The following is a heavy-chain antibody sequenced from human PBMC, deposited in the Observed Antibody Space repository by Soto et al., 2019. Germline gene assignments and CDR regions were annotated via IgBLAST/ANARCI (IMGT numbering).Heavy chain of an antibody. Sequence: QPGGSLRLSCTASGFTFGGYAMSWVRQAPGKGLEWVGFIRSKAYGGTTEYAASVKGRFTISRDDSKSIAYLQMNSLKTEDTAVYYCTRDLLTMIVAGSDYWGQGTLVTVSS. J-gene: IGHJ4*02. V-gene: IGHV3-49*04. CDR1: GFTFGGYA. CDR3: TRDLLTMIVAGSDY. D-gene: IGHD3-22*01. CDR2: IRSKAYGGTT.